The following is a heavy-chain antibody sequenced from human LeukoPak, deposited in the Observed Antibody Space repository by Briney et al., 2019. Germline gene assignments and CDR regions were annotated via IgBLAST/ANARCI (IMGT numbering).Heavy chain of an antibody. V-gene: IGHV3-30-3*01. CDR1: GFTFNTYA. CDR3: AREEWYYFDY. CDR2: ISYDGSNK. J-gene: IGHJ4*02. D-gene: IGHD3-3*01. Sequence: GGSLRLSCVASGFTFNTYAIHSVRQAPGKGREWVAVISYDGSNKYYEDSVKGRFTISRDNSKNTLYMQMNSLRAEDMAVYYCAREEWYYFDYWGQGTLVTVSS.